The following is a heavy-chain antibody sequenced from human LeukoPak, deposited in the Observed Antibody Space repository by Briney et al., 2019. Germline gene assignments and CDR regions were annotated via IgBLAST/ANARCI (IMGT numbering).Heavy chain of an antibody. Sequence: SVKVSCKASGGTLSSYAISWVRQAPGQGLEWMGRIIPIFGTANYAQKFQGRVTITTDESTSTAYMELSSLRSEDTAVYYCARTDPGGSSFDYWGQGTLVTVSS. CDR2: IIPIFGTA. CDR1: GGTLSSYA. D-gene: IGHD5-12*01. V-gene: IGHV1-69*05. J-gene: IGHJ4*02. CDR3: ARTDPGGSSFDY.